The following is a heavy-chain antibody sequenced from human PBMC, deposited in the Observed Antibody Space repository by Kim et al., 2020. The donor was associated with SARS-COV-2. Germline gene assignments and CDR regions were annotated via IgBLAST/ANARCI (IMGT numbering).Heavy chain of an antibody. CDR3: ARGKISIVRGAFDI. D-gene: IGHD3-10*02. J-gene: IGHJ3*02. V-gene: IGHV4-34*01. Sequence: SETLSLTCAVYGGSFSGYYWSGIRQPPGKGLEWIGEINHSGSTNYNPSLKSRVTISVDTSKNQFSLKLSTVTAADTAVYYCARGKISIVRGAFDIWGHGTMVTVSS. CDR1: GGSFSGYY. CDR2: INHSGST.